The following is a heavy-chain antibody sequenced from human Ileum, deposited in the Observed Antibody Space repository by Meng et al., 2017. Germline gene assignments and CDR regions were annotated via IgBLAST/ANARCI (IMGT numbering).Heavy chain of an antibody. V-gene: IGHV3-30-3*01. D-gene: IGHD3-22*01. CDR3: AAIISMKVD. CDR2: IAYDGSNK. J-gene: IGHJ4*02. Sequence: QVQLLESGGGVVQPGRSLRLSCAASGFTFSTYDLHWVRQALCKGLEWVALIAYDGSNKYYADSVKGRFIISRDNSKSTLYLQMNSLRVEDTAVYYCAAIISMKVDWGQGTLVTVSS. CDR1: GFTFSTYD.